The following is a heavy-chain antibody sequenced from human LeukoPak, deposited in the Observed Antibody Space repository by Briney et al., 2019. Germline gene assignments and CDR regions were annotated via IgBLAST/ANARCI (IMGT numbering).Heavy chain of an antibody. V-gene: IGHV1-18*01. CDR3: ASAGIDRWELLTHAFDI. D-gene: IGHD4-23*01. CDR2: INTYNGDT. J-gene: IGHJ3*02. CDR1: GYTFTSYD. Sequence: ASVKVSCKASGYTFTSYDINWVRQAPGQGLEWMGWINTYNGDTNYAQKFQGRVTVTTDTSTSTAYMELRSLRSDDTAVYYCASAGIDRWELLTHAFDIWGQGTMVTVSS.